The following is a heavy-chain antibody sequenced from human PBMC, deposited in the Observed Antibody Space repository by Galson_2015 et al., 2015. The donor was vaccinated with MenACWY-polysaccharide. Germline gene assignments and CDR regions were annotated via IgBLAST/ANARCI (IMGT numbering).Heavy chain of an antibody. V-gene: IGHV3-30*02. Sequence: SLRLSCAASGFTFNTYGMHWVRQAPGKGLEWVAFIRYDGREKQFVDSVKGRFIISRDNSKNTVSLQMNSLRGEDTAVYYCAKDQAPKPSNWFDPWGQGILVAVSS. CDR2: IRYDGREK. J-gene: IGHJ5*02. CDR3: AKDQAPKPSNWFDP. CDR1: GFTFNTYG.